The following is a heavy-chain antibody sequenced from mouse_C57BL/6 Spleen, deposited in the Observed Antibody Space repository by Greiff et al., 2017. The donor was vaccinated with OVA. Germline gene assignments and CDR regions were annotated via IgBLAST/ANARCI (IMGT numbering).Heavy chain of an antibody. CDR2: IYPRDGST. CDR3: ARGGYYGYDVWYFDV. V-gene: IGHV1-78*01. J-gene: IGHJ1*03. D-gene: IGHD2-2*01. Sequence: QVQLKESDAELVKPGASVKISCKVSGYTFTDHTIHWMKQRPEQGLEWIGYIYPRDGSTKYNEKFKGKATLTADKSSSTAYMQLNSLTSEDSAVYFCARGGYYGYDVWYFDVWGTGTTVTVSS. CDR1: GYTFTDHT.